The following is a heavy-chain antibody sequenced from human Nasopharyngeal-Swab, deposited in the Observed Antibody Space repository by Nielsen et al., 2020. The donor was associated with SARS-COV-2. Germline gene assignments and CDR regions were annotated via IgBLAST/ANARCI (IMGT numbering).Heavy chain of an antibody. D-gene: IGHD5-24*01. J-gene: IGHJ4*02. CDR2: ISYDGSNK. Sequence: GGSLRLSCAASGFTFSSYGMHWVRQAPGKGLEWVAVISYDGSNKYYADSVEGRFTISRDNSKNTLYLQMNSLRAEDTAVYYCARQYRDGYNLDYWGQGTLVTVSS. CDR1: GFTFSSYG. CDR3: ARQYRDGYNLDY. V-gene: IGHV3-30*03.